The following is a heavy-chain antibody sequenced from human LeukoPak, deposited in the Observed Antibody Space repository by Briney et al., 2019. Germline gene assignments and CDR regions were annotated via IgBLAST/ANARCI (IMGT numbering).Heavy chain of an antibody. J-gene: IGHJ6*02. CDR3: ARGPYSGSYYYYYGMDV. CDR2: IIPILGIA. CDR1: GGTFSSYA. D-gene: IGHD1-26*01. Sequence: SVKVSCKASGGTFSSYAISWVRQAPGQGLEWMGRIIPILGIANYAQKFQGRVTITADKSTSTAYMELSSLSSEDTAVYYCARGPYSGSYYYYYGMDVWGQGTTVTVSS. V-gene: IGHV1-69*04.